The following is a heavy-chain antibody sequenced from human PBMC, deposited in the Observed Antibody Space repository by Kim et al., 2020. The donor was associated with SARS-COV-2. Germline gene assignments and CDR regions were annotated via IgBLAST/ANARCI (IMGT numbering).Heavy chain of an antibody. J-gene: IGHJ4*02. CDR3: ERGGYYDSSGNLAY. V-gene: IGHV3-74*01. D-gene: IGHD3-22*01. Sequence: HPGKGRFTLSRENAKNTLYLQMNSRRAEDTAVYYCERGGYYDSSGNLAYWGQGTLVTVSS.